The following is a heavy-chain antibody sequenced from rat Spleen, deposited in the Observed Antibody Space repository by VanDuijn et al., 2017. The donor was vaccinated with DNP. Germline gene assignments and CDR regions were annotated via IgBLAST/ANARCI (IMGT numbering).Heavy chain of an antibody. CDR2: ISYDGGNT. CDR3: ARHGAY. Sequence: EVQLVESDGGLVQPGRSLKLSCAASGFIFSDFYMAWVRQAPTKGLEWVASISYDGGNTYYRDSVKGRFTISRDNAKSTLYLQMDSLRSEDTATYYCARHGAYWGQGTLVTVSS. J-gene: IGHJ3*01. CDR1: GFIFSDFY. V-gene: IGHV5-25*01.